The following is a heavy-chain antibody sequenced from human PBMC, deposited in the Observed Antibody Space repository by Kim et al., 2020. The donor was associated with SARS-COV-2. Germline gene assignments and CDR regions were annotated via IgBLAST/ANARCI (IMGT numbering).Heavy chain of an antibody. CDR2: IIPIFGTA. CDR3: ARDTYCGGDCYSGN. J-gene: IGHJ4*02. CDR1: GGTFSSYA. D-gene: IGHD2-21*02. V-gene: IGHV1-69*13. Sequence: SVKVSCKASGGTFSSYAISWVRQAPGQGLEWMGGIIPIFGTANYAQKFQGRVTITADESTSTAYMELSSLRSEDTAVYYCARDTYCGGDCYSGNWGQGTLVTVSS.